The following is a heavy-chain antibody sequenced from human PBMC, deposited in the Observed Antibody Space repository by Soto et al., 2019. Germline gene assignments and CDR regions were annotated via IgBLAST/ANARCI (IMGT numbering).Heavy chain of an antibody. V-gene: IGHV3-48*02. D-gene: IGHD2-21*02. CDR2: ISSTSSTI. CDR3: ARVLRRERVTSDY. J-gene: IGHJ4*02. Sequence: GESLKISCATSGFSFSNYSMNWVRQAPGRGLEWLSYISSTSSTIYYADSVEGRFTISRDNAKKSLYLQMNSLRDEDTAVYYCARVLRRERVTSDYWGQGTLVTVSS. CDR1: GFSFSNYS.